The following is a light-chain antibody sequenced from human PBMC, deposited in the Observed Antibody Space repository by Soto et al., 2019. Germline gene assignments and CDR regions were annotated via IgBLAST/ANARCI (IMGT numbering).Light chain of an antibody. Sequence: DIQMTQSPSTLSASVGDRVTITCRASQSIKNWLAWYQQKPGKAPKLLIYAASTLQSGVPSRFSGSGSGTDFTLSIGSLQPEDFATYYCQQSYSTPRTFGQGTKVDIK. J-gene: IGKJ1*01. CDR3: QQSYSTPRT. CDR2: AAS. CDR1: QSIKNW. V-gene: IGKV1-39*01.